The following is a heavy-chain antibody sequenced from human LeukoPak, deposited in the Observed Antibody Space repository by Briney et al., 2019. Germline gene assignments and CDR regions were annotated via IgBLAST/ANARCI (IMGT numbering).Heavy chain of an antibody. D-gene: IGHD2-2*01. CDR2: INPNSGGT. CDR1: GYTFTGYY. CDR3: ARDLDVVVPASDY. J-gene: IGHJ4*02. V-gene: IGHV1-2*02. Sequence: ASVTVSCKASGYTFTGYYMHWVRQAPGQGLEWMGWINPNSGGTNCAEKFQGRVTMTRDTPISTAYMVLSRLRSDDTAVYYCARDLDVVVPASDYWGQGTLVTVSS.